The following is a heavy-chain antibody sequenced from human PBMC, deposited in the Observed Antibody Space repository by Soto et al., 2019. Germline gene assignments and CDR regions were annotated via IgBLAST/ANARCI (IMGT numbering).Heavy chain of an antibody. D-gene: IGHD2-2*01. V-gene: IGHV3-23*01. J-gene: IGHJ4*02. CDR2: ITGSGGAT. CDR1: GFTFSNYA. CDR3: AKVALPAAPRYYFGY. Sequence: EVQLLESGGGLVQPGWSLRLSCAASGFTFSNYAMSWVRQAPGKGLEWVSAITGSGGATYYADSVKGRFTISRDNSRNTLHLQMNSLRAEDTAVYYCAKVALPAAPRYYFGYWGQGTLVTVSS.